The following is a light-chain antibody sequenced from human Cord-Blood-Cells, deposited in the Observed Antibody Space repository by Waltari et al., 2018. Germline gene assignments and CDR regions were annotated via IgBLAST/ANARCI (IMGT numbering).Light chain of an antibody. CDR1: QSISIN. CDR2: AAS. CDR3: QQSYSTPRT. Sequence: EIQMTQSPSSLSASVGDRVTITCRASQSISINLNWYQQKPGKAPKLLIYAASSFQSGVPSRFSGSGSGTDFTLTISSLQPEDFATYYCQQSYSTPRTFGQGTKVEIK. J-gene: IGKJ1*01. V-gene: IGKV1-39*01.